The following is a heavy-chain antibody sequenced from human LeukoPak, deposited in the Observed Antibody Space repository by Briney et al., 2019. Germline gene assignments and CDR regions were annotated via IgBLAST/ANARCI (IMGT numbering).Heavy chain of an antibody. J-gene: IGHJ3*02. V-gene: IGHV3-7*01. CDR3: AREGLLWFGALGAFDI. CDR2: IKQDGSEK. D-gene: IGHD3-10*01. CDR1: GFTFSSYW. Sequence: PGGSLRLSCAASGFTFSSYWMSWVRQAPGKGLEWVANIKQDGSEKYYVDSVKGRFTISRDNAKNSLYLQMNSLRAEDTAVYYCAREGLLWFGALGAFDIWGQGTMVTVSS.